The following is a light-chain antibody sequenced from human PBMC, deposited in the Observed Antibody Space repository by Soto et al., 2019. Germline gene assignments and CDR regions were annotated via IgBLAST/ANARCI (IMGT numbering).Light chain of an antibody. J-gene: IGKJ4*01. Sequence: DIQMTQSPAALSASVGDRVTITCRASQSISIYLNWNQQKPGKAPMLLIYAASSLQSGVPSRFRGGGSGTDCTLTISSLQPEDFATYYCQQSYTTHTFGGGTKVEIK. CDR3: QQSYTTHT. CDR1: QSISIY. V-gene: IGKV1-39*01. CDR2: AAS.